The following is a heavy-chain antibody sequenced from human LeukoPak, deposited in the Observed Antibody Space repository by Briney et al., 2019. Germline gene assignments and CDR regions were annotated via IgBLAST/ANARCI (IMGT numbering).Heavy chain of an antibody. J-gene: IGHJ4*02. CDR3: AKGPTMTLWF. D-gene: IGHD3-22*01. CDR1: GFTFSSYG. V-gene: IGHV3-23*01. CDR2: ISGSGGST. Sequence: GGTLRLSCAASGFTFSSYGMSWVRQAPGKGLEWVSAISGSGGSTYYADSVKGRLTISRDNSKNTLYLQMNSLRAEDTAVYYCAKGPTMTLWFWGQGTLVTVSS.